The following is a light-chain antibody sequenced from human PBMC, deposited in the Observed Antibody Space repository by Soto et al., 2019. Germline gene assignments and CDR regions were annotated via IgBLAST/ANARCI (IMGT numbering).Light chain of an antibody. J-gene: IGKJ1*01. V-gene: IGKV1-39*01. CDR1: QNITTY. Sequence: DIQMTQSPSSLSASVGDRVTIPCRASQNITTYLNCYQQKPGKAPKLLIYGASSLQNGVPSRFRGSVAGTDFTLTISSLQPEDFATYYCQQGYSTLTWTFGQGTKVELK. CDR3: QQGYSTLTWT. CDR2: GAS.